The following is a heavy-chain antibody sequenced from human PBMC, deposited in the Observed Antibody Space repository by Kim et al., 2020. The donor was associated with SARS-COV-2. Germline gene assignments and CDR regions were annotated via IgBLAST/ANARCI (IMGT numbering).Heavy chain of an antibody. D-gene: IGHD3-16*01. CDR3: AKNPGLASTWYWYFDL. J-gene: IGHJ2*01. V-gene: IGHV3-23*01. CDR1: GFTFSDYA. Sequence: GGSLRLSCVASGFTFSDYALSWVRQAPGKGLEWVSALSGTSSLAYYTESVRGRFTISRDNSRNTLYLQMNSMTAEDTAMYYCAKNPGLASTWYWYFDLWGRGTLVSVSS. CDR2: LSGTSSLA.